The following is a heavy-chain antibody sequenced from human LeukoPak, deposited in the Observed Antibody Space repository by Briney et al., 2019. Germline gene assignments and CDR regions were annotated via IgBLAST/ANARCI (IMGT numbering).Heavy chain of an antibody. CDR1: GYTFTSYD. V-gene: IGHV1-8*01. Sequence: ASVKVSCTASGYTFTSYDINWVRQATGQGLEWMGWMNPNSGNTGYAQKFQGRVTITADKSTSTLSMELSSLRSEDTALYFCARVGDIVGTSEWYFDVWGRGTLVSVS. CDR2: MNPNSGNT. D-gene: IGHD5-12*01. J-gene: IGHJ2*01. CDR3: ARVGDIVGTSEWYFDV.